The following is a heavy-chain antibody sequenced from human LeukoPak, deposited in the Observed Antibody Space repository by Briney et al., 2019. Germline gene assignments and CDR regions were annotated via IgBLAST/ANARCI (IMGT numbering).Heavy chain of an antibody. J-gene: IGHJ4*02. CDR1: GGSVTSYN. V-gene: IGHV4-59*02. D-gene: IGHD3-10*01. CDR3: ARGGSLYYGSGSYGY. Sequence: SETLSLTCTVSGGSVTSYNWSWMRLPPGKGLEWLGYIFYSGTTNYNPSLKSRVTISLDTSKNQFSLNLTSVTVADTAVYYCARGGSLYYGSGSYGYWGQGTLVTVSS. CDR2: IFYSGTT.